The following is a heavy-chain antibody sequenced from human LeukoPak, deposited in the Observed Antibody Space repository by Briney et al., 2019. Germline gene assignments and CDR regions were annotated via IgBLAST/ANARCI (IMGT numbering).Heavy chain of an antibody. Sequence: ASVKVSCKASGYTFTSYGISWVRQPPRKGLEWMGWISAYNGNTNYAQKPQGRVTMTTDTSTSTAYMELRSLRSDDTAVYYCARVTAAGREEYYFDYWGQGTLVTVSS. J-gene: IGHJ4*02. V-gene: IGHV1-18*04. CDR1: GYTFTSYG. D-gene: IGHD6-13*01. CDR3: ARVTAAGREEYYFDY. CDR2: ISAYNGNT.